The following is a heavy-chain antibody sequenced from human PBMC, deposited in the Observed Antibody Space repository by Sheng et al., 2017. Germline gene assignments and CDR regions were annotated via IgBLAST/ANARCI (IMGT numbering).Heavy chain of an antibody. D-gene: IGHD1-26*01. CDR3: ARRSGSSDY. CDR1: GFTFSSYG. CDR2: ISGSGGST. Sequence: EVQLVESGGGLVQPGGTLRLSCAASGFTFSSYGISWVRQAPGKGLEWVSGISGSGGSTYYIDSVKGRFTVSRDNSKNTLYLQMNSLRAEDTAVYYCARRSGSSDYWGQGTLVTVSS. V-gene: IGHV3-23*04. J-gene: IGHJ4*02.